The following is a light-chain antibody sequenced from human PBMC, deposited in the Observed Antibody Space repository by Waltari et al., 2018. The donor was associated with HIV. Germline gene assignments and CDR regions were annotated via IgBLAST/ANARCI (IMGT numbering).Light chain of an antibody. J-gene: IGLJ2*01. Sequence: QSVLTQPPSVSGAPGQRVTISCTVSSSNIGAGYVVQWYQQLPGTAPKLLIYGNSNRPSGVPDGFSGSKSGTSASLAITGLQAEDEADYYCQSYDSSLGHVVFGGGTKLTVL. CDR3: QSYDSSLGHVV. V-gene: IGLV1-40*01. CDR2: GNS. CDR1: SSNIGAGYV.